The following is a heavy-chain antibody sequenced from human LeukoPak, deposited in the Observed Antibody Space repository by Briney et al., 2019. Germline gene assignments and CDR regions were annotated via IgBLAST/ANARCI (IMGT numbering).Heavy chain of an antibody. CDR1: GFTFSSYS. D-gene: IGHD2-2*01. CDR2: ISSSSSYI. V-gene: IGHV3-21*01. J-gene: IGHJ3*02. Sequence: NSGGSLRLSCAASGFTFSSYSMNWVRQAPGKGLEWVSSISSSSSYIYYADSVKGRFTISRDNAKNSLYLQMNSLRAEDTAVYYWARHSSTSDDDAFDIWGQGTMVTVSS. CDR3: ARHSSTSDDDAFDI.